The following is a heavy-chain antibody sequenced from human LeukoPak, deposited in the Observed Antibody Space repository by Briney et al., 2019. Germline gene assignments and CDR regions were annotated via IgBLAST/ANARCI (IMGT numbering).Heavy chain of an antibody. J-gene: IGHJ5*02. CDR3: ARVCGSYLHSWFDP. V-gene: IGHV1-18*01. Sequence: ASVKVSCKASGYTFTSYGISWVRQAPGQGLEWMGWISAYNGNTNYAQKLQGRVTMTTDTSTSTAYMELRSLRSDDTAVYYCARVCGSYLHSWFDPWGQGTLVTVSS. CDR1: GYTFTSYG. D-gene: IGHD1-26*01. CDR2: ISAYNGNT.